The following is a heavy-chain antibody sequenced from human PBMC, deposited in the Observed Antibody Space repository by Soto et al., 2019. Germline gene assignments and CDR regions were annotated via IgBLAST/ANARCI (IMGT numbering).Heavy chain of an antibody. D-gene: IGHD2-8*01. CDR3: ANIGYCTNGVCYYPVSYGMDV. V-gene: IGHV3-23*01. J-gene: IGHJ6*02. CDR2: ISGSGGST. CDR1: GFTFSSYA. Sequence: EVQLLESGGGLVQPGGSLRLSCAASGFTFSSYAMSWVRQAPGKGLEWVSAISGSGGSTYYADSVKGRFTISRDNSKNTLYLQMNSLRAEDTAVYYCANIGYCTNGVCYYPVSYGMDVWGQGTTVTVSS.